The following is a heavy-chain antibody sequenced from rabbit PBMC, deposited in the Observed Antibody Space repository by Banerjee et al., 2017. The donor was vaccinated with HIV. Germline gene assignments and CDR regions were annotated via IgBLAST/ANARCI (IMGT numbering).Heavy chain of an antibody. D-gene: IGHD6-1*01. V-gene: IGHV1S45*01. CDR2: IGAGSSGST. J-gene: IGHJ3*01. Sequence: QEHLEESGGDLVKPEGSLTLTCKAAGFTISSNYWINWVRQAPGKGLEWIACIGAGSSGSTYYASWVNGRFTLSRDIDQSTGCLQLNSLTATDTAMYYCARDSTYGIGAGYDLWGQGTLVTVS. CDR3: ARDSTYGIGAGYDL. CDR1: GFTISSNYW.